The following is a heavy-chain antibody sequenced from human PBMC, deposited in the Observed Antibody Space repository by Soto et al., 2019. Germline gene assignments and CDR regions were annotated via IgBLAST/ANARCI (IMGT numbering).Heavy chain of an antibody. D-gene: IGHD3-10*01. Sequence: GGSLSLSCVASGFTFSNYVMTWVRQAPGKGLEWVSSISGGGYTTFYADSVKGPFAISRDNSKNTLYLQMSSLKASDTAMYYCARHRTTHYYGSGTPGGFDPWGQGTLVTVSS. J-gene: IGHJ5*02. V-gene: IGHV3-23*01. CDR1: GFTFSNYV. CDR3: ARHRTTHYYGSGTPGGFDP. CDR2: ISGGGYTT.